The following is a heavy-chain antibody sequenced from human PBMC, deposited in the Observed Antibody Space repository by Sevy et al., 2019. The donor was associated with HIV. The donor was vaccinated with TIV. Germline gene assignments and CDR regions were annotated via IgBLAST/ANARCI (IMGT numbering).Heavy chain of an antibody. CDR3: ARLFSCGGDCYYLDY. V-gene: IGHV3-30-3*01. CDR2: ISHDGNYK. CDR1: GFTFSNYD. J-gene: IGHJ4*02. D-gene: IGHD2-21*02. Sequence: GGYLRLSCAASGFTFSNYDMHWVRQAPGKGLEWVAVISHDGNYKNYVDSVKVRFTISRDDFKNTLYLQMSSLRPEDTAVYFCARLFSCGGDCYYLDYWGQGALVTVSS.